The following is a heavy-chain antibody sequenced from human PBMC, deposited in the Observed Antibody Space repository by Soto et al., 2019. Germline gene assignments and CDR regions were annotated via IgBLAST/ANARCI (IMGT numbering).Heavy chain of an antibody. CDR2: IFYSGST. CDR1: GGSISSGDYY. Sequence: QVQLQESGPGLVKPSQTLSLTCTVSGGSISSGDYYWSWIRQPPGKGLEWIGYIFYSGSTYYNPSLKSRVTISVDTSKNQFSLKLSSVTAADTAVYYCARVNTIVPGHDAFDIWGQGTMVTVSS. D-gene: IGHD3-10*02. J-gene: IGHJ3*02. V-gene: IGHV4-30-4*01. CDR3: ARVNTIVPGHDAFDI.